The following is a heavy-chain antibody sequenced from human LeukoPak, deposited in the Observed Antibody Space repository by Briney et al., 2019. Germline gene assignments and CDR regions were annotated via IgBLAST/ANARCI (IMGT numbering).Heavy chain of an antibody. CDR3: AKEGLITETGYSSGWYGGPGYFDL. CDR1: GFTFSSYS. V-gene: IGHV3-21*01. J-gene: IGHJ2*01. D-gene: IGHD6-19*01. CDR2: ISSSSYI. Sequence: EGSLRLSCAASGFTFSSYSMNWVRQAPGKGLEWVSSISSSSYIYYADSVKGRFTISRDNAKNSLYLQMNSLRAEDTAVYYCAKEGLITETGYSSGWYGGPGYFDLWGRGTLVTVSS.